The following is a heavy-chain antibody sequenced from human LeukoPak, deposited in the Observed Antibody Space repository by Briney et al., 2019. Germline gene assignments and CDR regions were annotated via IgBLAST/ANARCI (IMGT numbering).Heavy chain of an antibody. D-gene: IGHD3-10*01. CDR3: ARHRGDYYGSGGYFDY. J-gene: IGHJ4*02. CDR1: GGSISSSSYY. CDR2: IYYSGST. Sequence: SETLSLTCTVSGGSISSSSYYWGWIRQPPGKGLEWIGSIYYSGSTYYNPSLKSRVTISVDTSKNQFSLKLSSVTAADTAVYYCARHRGDYYGSGGYFDYWGQGTLVTVSS. V-gene: IGHV4-39*01.